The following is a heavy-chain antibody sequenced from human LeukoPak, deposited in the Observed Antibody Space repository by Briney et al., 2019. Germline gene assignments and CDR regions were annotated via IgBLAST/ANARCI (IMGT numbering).Heavy chain of an antibody. Sequence: ASVKVSCKASGYTFTGYYMHWVRQAPGQGLEWMGWINPNSGGTNYAQKFQGRVTMTRDTSISTAYMELSRLRSDGTAVYYCARVRREQYDPFDYWGQGTLVTVSS. J-gene: IGHJ4*02. CDR1: GYTFTGYY. CDR3: ARVRREQYDPFDY. D-gene: IGHD1-26*01. V-gene: IGHV1-2*02. CDR2: INPNSGGT.